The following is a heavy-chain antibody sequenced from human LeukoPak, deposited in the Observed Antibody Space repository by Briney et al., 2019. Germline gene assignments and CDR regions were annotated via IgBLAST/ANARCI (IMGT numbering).Heavy chain of an antibody. V-gene: IGHV3-15*01. CDR1: GFTFSNAW. CDR2: IKSKTDGGTT. J-gene: IGHJ5*02. CDR3: TAYYYDSSGSHWFDP. Sequence: GGSLRLSCAASGFTFSNAWMSWVRQAPGKGLEWVGRIKSKTDGGTTDYAAPVKGRFTISRDDSKNTLYLQMNSLKTEDTAVYYCTAYYYDSSGSHWFDPWGQGTLVTVSS. D-gene: IGHD3-22*01.